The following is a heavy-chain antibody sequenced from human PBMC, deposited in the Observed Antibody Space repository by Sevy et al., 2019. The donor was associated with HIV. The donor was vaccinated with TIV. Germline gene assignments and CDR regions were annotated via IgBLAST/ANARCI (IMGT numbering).Heavy chain of an antibody. D-gene: IGHD6-13*01. CDR1: GGSISSSSYY. CDR2: IYYSGST. Sequence: SETLSLTCTVSGGSISSSSYYWGWIRQPPGKGLEWIGNIYYSGSTYYNPSLKSRVTISVDTSKKQFSLKLTSVTAADTAVYYCARHPEDSRNNGVIDYWGQGTLVTVSS. V-gene: IGHV4-39*01. J-gene: IGHJ4*02. CDR3: ARHPEDSRNNGVIDY.